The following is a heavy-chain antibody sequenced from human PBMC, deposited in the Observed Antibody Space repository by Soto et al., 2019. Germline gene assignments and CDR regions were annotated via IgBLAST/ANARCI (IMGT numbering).Heavy chain of an antibody. CDR2: ISGTSGHT. Sequence: GGSLRLSCSASGFKFDRYAMSWVRQAPGKGLEWVSSISGTSGHTYYADSVRGRFTISRDNSNNTLYLQMSSLRVEDTAVYFCEKAPPLGCSTYGVCPRDGMDVWGQGTTVTVSS. CDR1: GFKFDRYA. CDR3: EKAPPLGCSTYGVCPRDGMDV. D-gene: IGHD2-8*01. V-gene: IGHV3-23*01. J-gene: IGHJ6*02.